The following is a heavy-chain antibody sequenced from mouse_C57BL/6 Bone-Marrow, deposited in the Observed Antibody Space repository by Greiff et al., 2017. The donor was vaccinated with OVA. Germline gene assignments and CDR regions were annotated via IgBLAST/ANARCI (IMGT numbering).Heavy chain of an antibody. CDR1: GYTFTSYG. Sequence: VQLQQSGAELARPGASVKLSCKASGYTFTSYGISWVKQRTGQGLEWIGAIYPRSGNTYYHEKFKGKSTLTADKSSRTAYMELRSLTSEDSAVDICASSGYYKDYWGQGTTLTVSS. CDR2: IYPRSGNT. D-gene: IGHD3-1*01. CDR3: ASSGYYKDY. J-gene: IGHJ2*01. V-gene: IGHV1-81*01.